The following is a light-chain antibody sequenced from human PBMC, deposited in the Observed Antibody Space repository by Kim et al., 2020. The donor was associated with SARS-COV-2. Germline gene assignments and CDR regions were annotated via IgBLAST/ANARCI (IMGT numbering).Light chain of an antibody. V-gene: IGKV3-15*01. Sequence: EIVMTQSPAHLSVSPGERATLSCRASQSVRNNLAWYQQTPGQAPRLLIYGASTRATGIPARFSGSGSGTEFTLIISSLQSEDFAVYYCQQYNNWPPFTFGQGTKLEI. J-gene: IGKJ2*01. CDR3: QQYNNWPPFT. CDR1: QSVRNN. CDR2: GAS.